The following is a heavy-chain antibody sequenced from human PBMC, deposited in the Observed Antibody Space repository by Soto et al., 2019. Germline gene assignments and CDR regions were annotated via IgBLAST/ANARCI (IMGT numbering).Heavy chain of an antibody. CDR3: ARAANYGSGSYTNPAYYYYYYMDV. V-gene: IGHV3-11*01. J-gene: IGHJ6*03. CDR1: GFTFSDYY. CDR2: ISSSGSTI. Sequence: GGSLRLSCAASGFTFSDYYMSWIRQAPGKGLEWVSYISSSGSTIYYADSVKGRFTISRDNAKNPLYLQMNSLRAEDTAVYYCARAANYGSGSYTNPAYYYYYYMDVWGKGTTVTVSS. D-gene: IGHD3-10*01.